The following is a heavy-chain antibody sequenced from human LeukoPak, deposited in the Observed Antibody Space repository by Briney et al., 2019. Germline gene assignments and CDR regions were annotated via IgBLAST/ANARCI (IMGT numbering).Heavy chain of an antibody. Sequence: ASVKVSCKASGYTFSNYGISWVRQAPGLGLEWMGWTSYNGNTNYAQKFQDRVTMTTDTSTTTAYVELRSLESDDTAVYYCARHSGSGWQALGYWGQGTLVTVSS. J-gene: IGHJ4*02. CDR3: ARHSGSGWQALGY. V-gene: IGHV1-18*04. D-gene: IGHD6-19*01. CDR1: GYTFSNYG. CDR2: TSYNGNT.